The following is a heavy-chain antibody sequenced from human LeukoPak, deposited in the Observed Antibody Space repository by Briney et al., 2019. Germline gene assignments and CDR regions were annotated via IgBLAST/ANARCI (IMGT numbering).Heavy chain of an antibody. CDR1: GGSFSVYY. Sequence: SETLSLTCAVYGGSFSVYYWSWIRQPPGKGLEWIGEINHSGSTNYNPSLKSRVTISADTSKNQFSLKLTSVTAADTAVYYCARREVEMRASASGNWLGPWGQGTLVTVSS. D-gene: IGHD3-10*01. J-gene: IGHJ5*02. V-gene: IGHV4-34*01. CDR2: INHSGST. CDR3: ARREVEMRASASGNWLGP.